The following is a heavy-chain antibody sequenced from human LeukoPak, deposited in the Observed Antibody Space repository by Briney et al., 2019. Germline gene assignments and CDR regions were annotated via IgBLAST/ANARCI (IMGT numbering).Heavy chain of an antibody. J-gene: IGHJ3*02. CDR1: GGSISSYY. CDR2: IYYSGST. D-gene: IGHD2-21*01. CDR3: ARLAVFGDAFDI. V-gene: IGHV4-59*01. Sequence: PSETLSLTXTVSGGSISSYYWSWIRQTPGKGLEWIGYIYYSGSTNYNPSLKSRVTISVDTSKNQFSLKLSSVTAADTAVYYCARLAVFGDAFDIWGQGTMVTVSS.